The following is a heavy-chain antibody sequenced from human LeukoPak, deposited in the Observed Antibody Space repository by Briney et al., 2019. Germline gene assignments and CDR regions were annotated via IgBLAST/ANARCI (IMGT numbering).Heavy chain of an antibody. CDR3: AIRPPSPHSNDYGDLTDY. Sequence: GGSLRLSCAASGFTFSSYGMHWVRQAPGKGLEWVAVISYDGSNKYYADSVKGRFTISRDNSKNTLYLQMNSLRAEDTAVYYCAIRPPSPHSNDYGDLTDYWGQGTLVTVSS. J-gene: IGHJ4*02. CDR2: ISYDGSNK. V-gene: IGHV3-30*03. CDR1: GFTFSSYG. D-gene: IGHD4-17*01.